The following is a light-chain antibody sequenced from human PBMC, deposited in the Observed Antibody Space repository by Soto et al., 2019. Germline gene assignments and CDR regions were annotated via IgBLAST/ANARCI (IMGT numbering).Light chain of an antibody. CDR1: QSLLHSDGYNY. J-gene: IGKJ4*01. V-gene: IGKV2-28*01. CDR3: MQALQTPT. Sequence: SISCRSSQSLLHSDGYNYLAWYLQKPGHSPQLLIDLASSRASGVPDRFSGSGSGTDFTLKISRVEAEDVGVYYCMQALQTPTFGGGTKVDIK. CDR2: LAS.